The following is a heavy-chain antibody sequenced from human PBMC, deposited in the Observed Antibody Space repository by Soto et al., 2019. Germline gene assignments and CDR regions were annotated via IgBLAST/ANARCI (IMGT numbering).Heavy chain of an antibody. CDR2: INHSGST. D-gene: IGHD6-6*01. Sequence: SETLSLTCAVYGGSFSGYYWSWIRQPPGKGLEWIGEINHSGSTNYNPSLKSRVTISVDTSKNQFSLKLSSVTAADTAVYYCARGQTARSYYYYGMDVWGQGTTVT. CDR3: ARGQTARSYYYYGMDV. V-gene: IGHV4-34*01. CDR1: GGSFSGYY. J-gene: IGHJ6*02.